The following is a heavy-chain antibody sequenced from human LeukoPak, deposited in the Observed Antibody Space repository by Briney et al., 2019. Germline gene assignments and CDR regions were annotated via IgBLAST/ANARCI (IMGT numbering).Heavy chain of an antibody. V-gene: IGHV3-7*03. J-gene: IGHJ4*02. D-gene: IGHD6-19*01. Sequence: GGSQRLSCVASGFTFNNHAMTWVRQAPGKGLEWVGHIKEDGSSQNYADSVKGRFTISRDNAKSSLHLQMNGLRAEDTAMYYCVKDSGWFHFDSWGQGTPVTVSS. CDR1: GFTFNNHA. CDR2: IKEDGSSQ. CDR3: VKDSGWFHFDS.